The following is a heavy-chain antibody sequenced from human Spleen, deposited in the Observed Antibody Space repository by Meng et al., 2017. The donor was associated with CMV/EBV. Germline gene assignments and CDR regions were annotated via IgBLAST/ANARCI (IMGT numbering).Heavy chain of an antibody. CDR1: GGSISSSSYY. J-gene: IGHJ5*02. D-gene: IGHD5-18*01. CDR3: ARVGGSPYGYVYVAREWFDP. CDR2: IYYSGST. V-gene: IGHV4-39*07. Sequence: PQEAGPGLGKPSEALALTCTVSGGSISSSSYYWGWIRQPPGKGLEWIGSIYYSGSTYYNPSLKSRVTISVDTSKNQFSLKLSSVTAADTAVYYCARVGGSPYGYVYVAREWFDPWGQGTLVTVSS.